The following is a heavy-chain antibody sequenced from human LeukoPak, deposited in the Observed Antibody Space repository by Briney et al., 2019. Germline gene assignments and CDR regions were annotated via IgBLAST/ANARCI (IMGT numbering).Heavy chain of an antibody. J-gene: IGHJ4*02. D-gene: IGHD2-8*01. CDR3: ARDGPRGVPDY. CDR1: GFTFSGYS. Sequence: GGSLRLSCAASGFTFSGYSMNWIRQAPGKGLEWLSYITGRSSPIYYADSVRGRFTVSRDNAKNSLYLQMDSLRDDDAAVYYCARDGPRGVPDYWGQGTLVTVSS. CDR2: ITGRSSPI. V-gene: IGHV3-48*02.